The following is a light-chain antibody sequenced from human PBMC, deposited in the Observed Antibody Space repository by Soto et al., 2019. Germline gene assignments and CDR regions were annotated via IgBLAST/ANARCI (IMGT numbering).Light chain of an antibody. CDR3: QQYDVLPYA. Sequence: DIHMTQSPSSLSASVGDRISITCRARKDMKKNLKWLQQRPGTAPKLLIYDASNLETGVSSRYSGRESGTDFTLIINNLQPEDIATYYCQQYDVLPYAFGQGTKVEI. V-gene: IGKV1-33*01. J-gene: IGKJ2*01. CDR2: DAS. CDR1: KDMKKN.